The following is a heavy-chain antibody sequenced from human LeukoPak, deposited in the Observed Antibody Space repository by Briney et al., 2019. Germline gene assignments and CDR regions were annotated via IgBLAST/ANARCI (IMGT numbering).Heavy chain of an antibody. D-gene: IGHD4-17*01. Sequence: SETLSLTCTVSGGSISSSYYYWGWIRQPPGKGLEWIGSIYYSGSTYYSPSLKSRVSLSVDTSKNQFSLKLSSVTAADTSVYYCARDLGYGDSFDYWGQGTLVTVSS. V-gene: IGHV4-39*07. J-gene: IGHJ4*02. CDR2: IYYSGST. CDR3: ARDLGYGDSFDY. CDR1: GGSISSSYYY.